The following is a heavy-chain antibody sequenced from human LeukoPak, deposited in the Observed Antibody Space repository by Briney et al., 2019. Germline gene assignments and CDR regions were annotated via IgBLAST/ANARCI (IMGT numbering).Heavy chain of an antibody. CDR2: IDHSGST. CDR1: GGSFSGYY. J-gene: IGHJ6*02. V-gene: IGHV4-34*01. Sequence: SETLSLTCAVYGGSFSGYYWSWIRQPPGKGLEWIGEIDHSGSTNYNPSLKSRVTISVDTSKNQFSLKLSSVTAADTAVYYCARGWPYYGMDVWGQGTTVTVSS. CDR3: ARGWPYYGMDV.